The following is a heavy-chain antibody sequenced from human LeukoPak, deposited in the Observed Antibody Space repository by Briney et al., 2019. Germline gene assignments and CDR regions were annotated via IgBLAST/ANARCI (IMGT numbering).Heavy chain of an antibody. CDR1: GLSFSTYA. CDR3: AKDRFVVVPPEDAFDI. V-gene: IGHV3-23*01. D-gene: IGHD2-2*01. CDR2: ISSSGGIT. Sequence: GGSMRLSCAASGLSFSTYAMTWVRQAPGKGLEWLSGISSSGGITYYADSVKGRFTISRDNAKNTLYLQMNSLRAEDTAVYYCAKDRFVVVPPEDAFDIWGQGTMVTVSS. J-gene: IGHJ3*02.